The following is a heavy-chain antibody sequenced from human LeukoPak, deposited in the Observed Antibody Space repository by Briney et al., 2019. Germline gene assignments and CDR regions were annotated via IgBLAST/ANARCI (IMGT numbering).Heavy chain of an antibody. Sequence: SETLSLTCSVSGGSMNNYYWSWIRQSPGKGLEWVGYIYHTGSATYKPSLKSRVTLSLDTSKNQFSLRLNSVTAADTAVYYCARGRGDSRGTSFDFWGQGTLVTVSS. CDR2: IYHTGSA. J-gene: IGHJ4*02. V-gene: IGHV4-59*01. D-gene: IGHD3-22*01. CDR3: ARGRGDSRGTSFDF. CDR1: GGSMNNYY.